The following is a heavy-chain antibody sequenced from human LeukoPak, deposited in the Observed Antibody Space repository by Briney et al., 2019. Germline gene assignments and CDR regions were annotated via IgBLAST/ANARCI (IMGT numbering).Heavy chain of an antibody. Sequence: GGSLRLSCAASGFTFSSYGMHWIRQAPGKGLEWVAFIRYDGSNKYYADSVKGRFTISRDNSKNTLYLQMNSLRAEDTAVYYCAPFFMTTVVTPFSAFDYWGQGTLVTASS. CDR2: IRYDGSNK. CDR3: APFFMTTVVTPFSAFDY. J-gene: IGHJ4*02. V-gene: IGHV3-30*02. CDR1: GFTFSSYG. D-gene: IGHD4-23*01.